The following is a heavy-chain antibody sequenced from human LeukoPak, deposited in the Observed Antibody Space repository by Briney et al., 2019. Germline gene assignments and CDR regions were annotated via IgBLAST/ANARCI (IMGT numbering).Heavy chain of an antibody. Sequence: GGSLRHSCAAPGFTFSYSYMSWIRQAPGKGLEGDSYISSSGSTIYYADSVKGRFTISRDNAKNSLYLQMDSLRAEDTAVYYCARDGHIAAAGSFDYGGQGTLVTVSS. V-gene: IGHV3-11*04. J-gene: IGHJ4*02. CDR2: ISSSGSTI. CDR1: GFTFSYSY. D-gene: IGHD6-13*01. CDR3: ARDGHIAAAGSFDY.